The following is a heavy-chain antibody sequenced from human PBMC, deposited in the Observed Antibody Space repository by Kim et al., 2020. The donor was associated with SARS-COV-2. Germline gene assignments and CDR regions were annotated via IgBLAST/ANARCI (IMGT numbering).Heavy chain of an antibody. CDR1: GDSVSSNRPA. CDR3: ARGDQYFEF. J-gene: IGHJ4*02. V-gene: IGHV6-1*01. D-gene: IGHD2-2*01. CDR2: TYYRSKWYN. Sequence: SQTLSLTCAISGDSVSSNRPAWNWIRHSPSRGLEWLGRTYYRSKWYNNYAVSVKSRITINPDTSKNQFSRQLNSVTPDDTAMYYCARGDQYFEFWGQGTLVTVSS.